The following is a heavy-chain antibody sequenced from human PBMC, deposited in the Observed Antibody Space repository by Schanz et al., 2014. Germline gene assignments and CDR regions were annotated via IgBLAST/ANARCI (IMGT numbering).Heavy chain of an antibody. V-gene: IGHV3-33*08. Sequence: QVQLVESGGGVVQPGRSLRLSCAASGFMFSSYGMHWVRQAPGKGLEWVAVIWSDGTNEYYADSVKGRFTISGDSSKYTVYLQMNSLRADDTAVYYCAKGPYYYYDMDVWGNGTTVTVSS. J-gene: IGHJ6*03. CDR2: IWSDGTNE. CDR3: AKGPYYYYDMDV. CDR1: GFMFSSYG.